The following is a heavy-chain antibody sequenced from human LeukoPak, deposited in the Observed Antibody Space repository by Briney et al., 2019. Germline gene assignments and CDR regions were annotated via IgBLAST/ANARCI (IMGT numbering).Heavy chain of an antibody. CDR2: ISSSSSYI. V-gene: IGHV3-21*01. Sequence: PGGSLRLSCAASGFTFSSYSMNWVRQAPGKGLEWVSSISSSSSYIYYADSVKGRFTISRDNAKNSLYLQVNSLRAEDTAVYYCAKDRGNSDAFDIWGQGTMVTVSS. CDR1: GFTFSSYS. D-gene: IGHD4-23*01. J-gene: IGHJ3*02. CDR3: AKDRGNSDAFDI.